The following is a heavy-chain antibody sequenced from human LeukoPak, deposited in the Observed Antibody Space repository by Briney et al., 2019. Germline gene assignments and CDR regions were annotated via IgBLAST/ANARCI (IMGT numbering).Heavy chain of an antibody. CDR1: GGSISSTNYH. V-gene: IGHV4-39*07. J-gene: IGHJ4*02. D-gene: IGHD3-22*01. CDR2: IHYSGTT. CDR3: ARGPHTGVNYYDSSGYYY. Sequence: SETLSLTCTVSGGSISSTNYHWGWIRQPPGKGLEWIGSIHYSGTTYYNPSLKSRVTISVDTSKNQFSLKLSSVTAADTAVYYCARGPHTGVNYYDSSGYYYWGQGTLVTVSS.